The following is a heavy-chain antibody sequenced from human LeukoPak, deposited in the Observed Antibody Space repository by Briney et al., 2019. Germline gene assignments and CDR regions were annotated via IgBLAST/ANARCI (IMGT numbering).Heavy chain of an antibody. V-gene: IGHV3-21*01. CDR2: ITSSGTYI. CDR3: VRDQGGAVSY. D-gene: IGHD3-16*01. CDR1: GFTFSNYN. J-gene: IGHJ4*02. Sequence: GGSLRLSCAASGFTFSNYNMNWVRQAPGKAMEWVSSITSSGTYIFYAHSVKGRFTISRDNAKNSLYLQMDSLGPEDTAVYYCVRDQGGAVSYWGQGTLVTVSS.